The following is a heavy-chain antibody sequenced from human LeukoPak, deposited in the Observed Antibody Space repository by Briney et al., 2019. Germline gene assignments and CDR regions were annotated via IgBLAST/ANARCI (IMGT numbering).Heavy chain of an antibody. CDR2: ISGSGGST. CDR1: GFTFTTYA. J-gene: IGHJ3*01. D-gene: IGHD6-19*01. CDR3: AKGHSSGWGLFDF. Sequence: GGSLRFSCAASGFTFTTYAMSWVRQAPGKGLEWGSTISGSGGSTYYADSVKGRFTISRDNSKNTLYLEMNSLRAEDTAVYYCAKGHSSGWGLFDFWGQGTMVTVSS. V-gene: IGHV3-23*01.